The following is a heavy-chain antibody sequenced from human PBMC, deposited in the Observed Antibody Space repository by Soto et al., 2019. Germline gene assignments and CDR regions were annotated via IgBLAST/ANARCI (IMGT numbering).Heavy chain of an antibody. J-gene: IGHJ4*02. Sequence: PGGSLRLSCAAYGFTFSRYWMSWVRQAPGKGPEWVANIKKDGSEKYYVDSVKGRFTISRDNAKNSLYLQMNSLRAEDTAVYYCARMAYYYDTSGTDSGFAYWGQGTRVTVSS. CDR1: GFTFSRYW. CDR2: IKKDGSEK. V-gene: IGHV3-7*01. CDR3: ARMAYYYDTSGTDSGFAY. D-gene: IGHD3-22*01.